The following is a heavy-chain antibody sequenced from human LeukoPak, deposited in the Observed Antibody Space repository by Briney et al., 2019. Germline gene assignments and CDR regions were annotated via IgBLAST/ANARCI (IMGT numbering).Heavy chain of an antibody. CDR3: ARGGSRDGYNPFDY. CDR2: TYYRSKWYN. CDR1: GGSVSSNSAA. D-gene: IGHD5-24*01. J-gene: IGHJ4*02. V-gene: IGHV6-1*01. Sequence: SQTLSLTCAISGGSVSSNSAAWNWIRQSPSRGLEWLGRTYYRSKWYNDYAVSVRSRITINPDTSKNQFSLQLNSVTPEDTAVYYCARGGSRDGYNPFDYWGQGTLVTVSS.